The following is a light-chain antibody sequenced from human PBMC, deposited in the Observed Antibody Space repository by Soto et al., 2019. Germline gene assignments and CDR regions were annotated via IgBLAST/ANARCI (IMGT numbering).Light chain of an antibody. J-gene: IGKJ1*01. CDR3: QQYNTYPWT. CDR1: QSISSW. Sequence: DIQMTQSPATLSASVGDRDTITCRASQSISSWLAWYQQKPGKVPKLLIDDASSLESGVPSRFSGSGSGTEFTLTISSLQPDDFATYYCQQYNTYPWTFGQGTKVDIK. CDR2: DAS. V-gene: IGKV1-5*01.